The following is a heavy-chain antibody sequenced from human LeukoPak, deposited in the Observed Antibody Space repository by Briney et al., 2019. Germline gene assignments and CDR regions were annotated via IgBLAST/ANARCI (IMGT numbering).Heavy chain of an antibody. CDR1: GGSISSYY. CDR2: IYYRGST. Sequence: PSETLSLTCTVSGGSISSYYWGWIRQPPGKGLEWIGYIYYRGSTNYNPSLKSRVTISLDTSNNQFSLKLTSATAAATGVYYCARSRGDSTGWYTFDYWGQGTLVTVSS. J-gene: IGHJ4*02. CDR3: ARSRGDSTGWYTFDY. D-gene: IGHD6-19*01. V-gene: IGHV4-59*08.